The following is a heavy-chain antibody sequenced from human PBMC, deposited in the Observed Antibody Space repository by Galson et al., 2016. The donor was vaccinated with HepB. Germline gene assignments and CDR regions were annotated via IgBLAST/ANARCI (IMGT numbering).Heavy chain of an antibody. CDR3: ARERGRFDH. D-gene: IGHD1-26*01. CDR1: GFAFSTYA. V-gene: IGHV3-30*04. Sequence: SLRLSCAASGFAFSTYAMHWVRQAPGKGLERVAVISFEGSNEYYCDSVKGRFTISRDNSKNTLYLQMSSLRPEDTALYYCARERGRFDHWGQGTLVTVSS. CDR2: ISFEGSNE. J-gene: IGHJ4*02.